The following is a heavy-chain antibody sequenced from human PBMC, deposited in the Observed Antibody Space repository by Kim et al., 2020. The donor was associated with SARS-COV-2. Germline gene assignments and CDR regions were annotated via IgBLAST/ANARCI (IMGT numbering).Heavy chain of an antibody. CDR2: ISYDGSNK. D-gene: IGHD1-26*01. Sequence: GGSLRLSCAASGFTFSSYGMHWVRQAPGKGLEWVAVISYDGSNKYYADSVKGRFTISRDNSKNTLYLQMNSQRAEDTAVYYCAKWFGGSYRGGFDPWGQGTLVTVSS. V-gene: IGHV3-30*18. CDR3: AKWFGGSYRGGFDP. J-gene: IGHJ5*02. CDR1: GFTFSSYG.